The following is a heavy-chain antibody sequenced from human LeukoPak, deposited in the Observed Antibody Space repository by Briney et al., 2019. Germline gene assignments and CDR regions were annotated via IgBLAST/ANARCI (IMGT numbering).Heavy chain of an antibody. CDR3: ARDRSGYNSLIYYYYMDV. CDR1: GFTFDDYG. D-gene: IGHD5-24*01. CDR2: INWNGGST. J-gene: IGHJ6*03. V-gene: IGHV3-20*04. Sequence: GGSLRLSCAASGFTFDDYGMSWVRQAPGKGLEWVSGINWNGGSTGYADSVKGRFTISRDNAKNSLYLQMNSLRAEDTAVYYCARDRSGYNSLIYYYYMDVWGKGTTVTVSS.